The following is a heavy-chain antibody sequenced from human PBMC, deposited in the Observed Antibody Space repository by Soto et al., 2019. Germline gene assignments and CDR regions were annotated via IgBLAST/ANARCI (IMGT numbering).Heavy chain of an antibody. CDR3: ARQGIAVAVDY. CDR1: GFTFSSYS. J-gene: IGHJ4*02. Sequence: EVQLVESGGGLVQPGGSLRLSCAASGFTFSSYSMNWVRQAPGKGLEWVSYIGSSSNTIYYADSVKGRFTISRDNVKNSLYLQMNSLRAEDTAVYYCARQGIAVAVDYWGQGTLVTVYS. V-gene: IGHV3-48*01. D-gene: IGHD6-19*01. CDR2: IGSSSNTI.